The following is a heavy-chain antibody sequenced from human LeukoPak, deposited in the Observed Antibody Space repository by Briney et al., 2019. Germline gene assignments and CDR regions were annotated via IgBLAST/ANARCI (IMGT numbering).Heavy chain of an antibody. D-gene: IGHD6-13*01. V-gene: IGHV4-59*08. Sequence: SETLPLTCTVSGGSLSSYYWSWIRHRPGKGVELIGYIYYSGSTDYNPSLKSRVTISVDTSKNQFSLKLSSVTAADTAVYYCARRDSSWYQGGYYYYHMDVWGKGTTVTVSS. J-gene: IGHJ6*03. CDR1: GGSLSSYY. CDR3: ARRDSSWYQGGYYYYHMDV. CDR2: IYYSGST.